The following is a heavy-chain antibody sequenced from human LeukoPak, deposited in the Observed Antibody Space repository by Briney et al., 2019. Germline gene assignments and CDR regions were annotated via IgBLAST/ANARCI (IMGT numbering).Heavy chain of an antibody. J-gene: IGHJ1*01. CDR1: GYTFITFD. CDR2: MNPNSGNT. D-gene: IGHD3-10*01. Sequence: ASVTVSCQASGYTFITFDINWVRQAAGHGLEGMGWMNPNSGNTGYAQKFQGRVTRTRNTSISTAYMELSGLRSEDTAVYYCARGPRDGSGSSYFQHWGQGTLVTVSS. V-gene: IGHV1-8*01. CDR3: ARGPRDGSGSSYFQH.